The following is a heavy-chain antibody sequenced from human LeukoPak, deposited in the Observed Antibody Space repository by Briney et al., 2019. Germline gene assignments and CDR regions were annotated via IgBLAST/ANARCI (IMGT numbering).Heavy chain of an antibody. Sequence: SVKVSCKASGGTFSSYAISWVRQAPGQGLEWMGGIIPIIGTPNYAQKFQGRVTITADQSTSTAYMELSSLRSEDTAVYYCAQSGAYYYDSSGYYRGAYYYYMDVWGKGTTVTISS. V-gene: IGHV1-69*13. J-gene: IGHJ6*03. CDR3: AQSGAYYYDSSGYYRGAYYYYMDV. CDR2: IIPIIGTP. CDR1: GGTFSSYA. D-gene: IGHD3-22*01.